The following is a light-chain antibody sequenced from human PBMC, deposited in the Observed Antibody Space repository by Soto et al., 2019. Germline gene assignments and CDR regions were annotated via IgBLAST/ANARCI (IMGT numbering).Light chain of an antibody. J-gene: IGKJ5*01. V-gene: IGKV3-15*01. Sequence: TQSPSSLPATVGDRVTITCRASESVSSNLAWYQQKPGQAPRLLIYGASTRATGIPARFSGSGSGTEFTLTISSLQSEDFAVYYCQQYNNWHTFGQGTRLEIK. CDR2: GAS. CDR1: ESVSSN. CDR3: QQYNNWHT.